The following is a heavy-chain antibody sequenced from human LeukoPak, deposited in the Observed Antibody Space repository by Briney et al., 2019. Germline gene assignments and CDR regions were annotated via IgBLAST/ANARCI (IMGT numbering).Heavy chain of an antibody. V-gene: IGHV3-23*01. D-gene: IGHD2-2*01. CDR2: ISGSGGST. J-gene: IGHJ6*02. CDR1: GFTFSSYA. Sequence: GGSLRLSCAASGFTFSSYAMSWVRQAPGKGLEWVSAISGSGGSTYYADSAKGRFTISRDNSKNTLYLQMNSLRAEDTAVYYCASQVALIVVVPADYYGMDVWGQGTTVTVSS. CDR3: ASQVALIVVVPADYYGMDV.